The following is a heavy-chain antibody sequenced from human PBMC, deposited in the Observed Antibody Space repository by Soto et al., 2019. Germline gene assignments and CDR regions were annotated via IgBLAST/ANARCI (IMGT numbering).Heavy chain of an antibody. Sequence: NPSETLSLTCTVSGGSISSSSYYWGWIRQPPGKGLEWIGSIYYSGSTYYNPSLKSRVTISVDTSKNQFSLKLSSVTAADTAVYYCARHPSPYSSSLNWFDPWGQGTLATVSA. CDR2: IYYSGST. D-gene: IGHD6-13*01. J-gene: IGHJ5*02. CDR3: ARHPSPYSSSLNWFDP. CDR1: GGSISSSSYY. V-gene: IGHV4-39*01.